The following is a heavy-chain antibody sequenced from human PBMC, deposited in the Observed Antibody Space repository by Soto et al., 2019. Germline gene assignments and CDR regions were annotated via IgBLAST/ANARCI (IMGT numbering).Heavy chain of an antibody. V-gene: IGHV4-39*01. CDR3: ARRSITQGSSWGLFDF. Sequence: SETLSLTCTVSGGSISNNNYYWGWIRQPPGKGLEWIASIYYSGTTYYNPSLKSRVTISVDTSKNQFSLQLISVTAADTAVYYCARRSITQGSSWGLFDFWGQGTLVTVS. D-gene: IGHD6-13*01. CDR2: IYYSGTT. J-gene: IGHJ4*02. CDR1: GGSISNNNYY.